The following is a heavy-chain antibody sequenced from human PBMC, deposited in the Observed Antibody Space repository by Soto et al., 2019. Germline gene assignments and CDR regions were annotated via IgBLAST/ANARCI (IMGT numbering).Heavy chain of an antibody. J-gene: IGHJ4*02. Sequence: PGGSLRLSCAASGFTFSSYWVSWVRQAPGKGLEWVANIKQDGSEKYYVDSVKGRFTISRDSAKNSLYLQMNSLRAEDTAVYYCARDSSGYHGYYFDYWGQGTLVTVSS. CDR3: ARDSSGYHGYYFDY. CDR2: IKQDGSEK. D-gene: IGHD3-22*01. V-gene: IGHV3-7*01. CDR1: GFTFSSYW.